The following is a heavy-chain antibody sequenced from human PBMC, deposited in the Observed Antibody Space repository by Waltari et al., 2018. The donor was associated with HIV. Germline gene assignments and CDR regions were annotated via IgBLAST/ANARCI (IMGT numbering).Heavy chain of an antibody. CDR3: ARGRGGGGSSGNWFDP. Sequence: QVQLQESGPGQMKPSETLSLTCTVSGGPISNYFWSWIRQPPGKGLEWLGYIYYSGSTNYNPSLKSRVTISVDTSKSQFSLKLSSVTAADTAVYYCARGRGGGGSSGNWFDPWGQGTLVTVSS. CDR1: GGPISNYF. D-gene: IGHD2-15*01. V-gene: IGHV4-59*01. J-gene: IGHJ5*02. CDR2: IYYSGST.